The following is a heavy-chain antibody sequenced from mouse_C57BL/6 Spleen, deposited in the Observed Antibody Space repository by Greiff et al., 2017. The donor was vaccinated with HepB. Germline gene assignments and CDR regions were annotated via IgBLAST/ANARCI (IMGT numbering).Heavy chain of an antibody. CDR3: ARGGYYGSSYGFAY. V-gene: IGHV1-85*01. D-gene: IGHD1-1*01. Sequence: VQVVESGPELVKPGASVKLSCKASGYTFTSYDINWVKQRPGQGLEWIGWIYPRDGSTKYNEKFKGKATLTVDTSSSTAYMGLHSLTSEDSAVYFCARGGYYGSSYGFAYWGQGTLVTVSA. CDR2: IYPRDGST. CDR1: GYTFTSYD. J-gene: IGHJ3*01.